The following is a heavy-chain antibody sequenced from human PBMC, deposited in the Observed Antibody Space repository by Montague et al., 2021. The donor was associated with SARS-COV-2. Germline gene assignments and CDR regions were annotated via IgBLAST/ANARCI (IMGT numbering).Heavy chain of an antibody. CDR3: ARHYPGTCCGGGSHRGWLDP. Sequence: SETLSLTCTVSGGSISSYYWSWIRQPPGKGLEWIGYIYYSGSTNYDPSLKSRVTISVDTSKNQFSLKLSSVTAADTAVYYCARHYPGTCCGGGSHRGWLDPWGQGTTVTVSS. CDR2: IYYSGST. CDR1: GGSISSYY. D-gene: IGHD2-15*01. J-gene: IGHJ6*02. V-gene: IGHV4-59*08.